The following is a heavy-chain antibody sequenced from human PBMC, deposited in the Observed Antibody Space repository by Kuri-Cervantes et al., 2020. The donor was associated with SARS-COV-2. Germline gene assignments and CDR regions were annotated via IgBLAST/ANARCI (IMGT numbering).Heavy chain of an antibody. V-gene: IGHV4-30-4*08. J-gene: IGHJ4*02. Sequence: SCTVSGGSISSGDYYWSWIRQPPGKGLEWIGYIYYSGSTYYNPSLKSRVTISVDTSKNQFSLKLSSVTAADTAVYYCAVGGSYSNYGPYYFDYWGQGTLVTVSS. D-gene: IGHD4-11*01. CDR2: IYYSGST. CDR3: AVGGSYSNYGPYYFDY. CDR1: GGSISSGDYY.